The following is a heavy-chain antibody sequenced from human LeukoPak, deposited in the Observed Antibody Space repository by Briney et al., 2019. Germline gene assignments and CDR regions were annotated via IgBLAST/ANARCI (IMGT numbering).Heavy chain of an antibody. Sequence: PGGSLRLSCAASGFTVSSNYMSWVRQAPGKGLEWVSVIYTGGSAYYADSVKGRFTISRDNSKNTLYLQVNSLRAEDTAVYYCAKAVLMVYAISCMDVWGKGTTVTVSS. J-gene: IGHJ6*03. CDR2: IYTGGSA. CDR3: AKAVLMVYAISCMDV. V-gene: IGHV3-53*01. CDR1: GFTVSSNY. D-gene: IGHD2-8*01.